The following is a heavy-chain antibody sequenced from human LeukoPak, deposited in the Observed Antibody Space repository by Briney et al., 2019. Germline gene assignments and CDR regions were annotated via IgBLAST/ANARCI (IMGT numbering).Heavy chain of an antibody. V-gene: IGHV4-4*07. D-gene: IGHD2-2*02. CDR3: ANRYCSSTSCYTRFDY. Sequence: PSETLSLTCTVSGGSISSYYWSWIRQPAGKGLEWIGRIYTSGSTNYNPSLKSRVTMSVDTSKNQFSLKLSSVTAADTAVYYCANRYCSSTSCYTRFDYWGQGTLVTVSS. J-gene: IGHJ4*02. CDR1: GGSISSYY. CDR2: IYTSGST.